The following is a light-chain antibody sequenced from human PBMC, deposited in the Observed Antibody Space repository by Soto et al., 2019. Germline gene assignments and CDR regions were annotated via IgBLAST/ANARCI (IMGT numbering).Light chain of an antibody. CDR1: QSVSQSVSSK. CDR2: GAS. J-gene: IGKJ1*01. V-gene: IGKV3-15*01. Sequence: EIVMTQSPATLSVSPGERVTLSCRASQSVSQSVSSKLAWYQQKPGRAPRLLIHGASTRATGIPARFSGRGSGTEFTLTISSLQSEDLAGYFCQQYHNWPPTFGQGTKVEIK. CDR3: QQYHNWPPT.